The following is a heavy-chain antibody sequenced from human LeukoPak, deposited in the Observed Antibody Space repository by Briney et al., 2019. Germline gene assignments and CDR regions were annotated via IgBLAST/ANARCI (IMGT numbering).Heavy chain of an antibody. CDR1: GYTFTRYD. V-gene: IGHV1-8*03. Sequence: ASVKVSCKASGYTFTRYDINWVRQATGQGLEWMGWMNPNSGNTGYAQKFQGRVTITRNTSISTAYMELSSLRSEDTAVYYCATGGDFWSGHYFDYWGQGTLVTVSS. D-gene: IGHD3-3*01. CDR3: ATGGDFWSGHYFDY. J-gene: IGHJ4*02. CDR2: MNPNSGNT.